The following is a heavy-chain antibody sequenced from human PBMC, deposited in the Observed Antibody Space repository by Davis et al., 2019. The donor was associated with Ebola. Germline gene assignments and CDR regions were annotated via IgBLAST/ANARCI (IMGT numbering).Heavy chain of an antibody. CDR2: IKHNGRT. Sequence: SWVRQAPGKGLEWIGEIKHNGRTNYNPSLKSRVTISIDTSKNQFSLKLSSVTAADTAVYYCAKLRGIEATFSQYYYMDVWGKGTTVTVSS. V-gene: IGHV4-34*01. CDR3: AKLRGIEATFSQYYYMDV. J-gene: IGHJ6*03. D-gene: IGHD5-12*01.